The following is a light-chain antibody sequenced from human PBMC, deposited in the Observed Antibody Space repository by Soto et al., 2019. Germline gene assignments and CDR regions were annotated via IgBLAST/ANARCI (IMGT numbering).Light chain of an antibody. CDR3: CSYTGGSTHVL. Sequence: QSALTQPASVSGSPGQSITISCTGTDLVSWYQQHPGKAPKLIIYEATKRPSGVVNRFSGSKSGDTASLTISGLQAEDEGDYYCCSYTGGSTHVLFGGGTKLTVL. J-gene: IGLJ2*01. CDR1: DL. V-gene: IGLV2-23*01. CDR2: EAT.